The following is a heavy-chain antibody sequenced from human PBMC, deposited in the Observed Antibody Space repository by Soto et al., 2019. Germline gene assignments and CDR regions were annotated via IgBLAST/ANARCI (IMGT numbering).Heavy chain of an antibody. Sequence: QLHLVQSGAVVKKPGASVTVSCSASGYPVTAYYMHWVRQAPGRGLEWMGGINPATGAAKYTQTFRGRVNMTRDTSTSTVFKELSGLTSEDTAVFYCARGGGVGVAGSAAFDMWGQGTLVTVSS. J-gene: IGHJ3*02. CDR1: GYPVTAYY. V-gene: IGHV1-2*02. CDR2: INPATGAA. CDR3: ARGGGVGVAGSAAFDM. D-gene: IGHD3-3*01.